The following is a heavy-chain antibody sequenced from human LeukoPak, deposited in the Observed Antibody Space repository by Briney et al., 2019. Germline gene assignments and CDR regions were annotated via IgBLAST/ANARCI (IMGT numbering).Heavy chain of an antibody. J-gene: IGHJ4*02. CDR1: GFTFSSYA. CDR2: INSDVSST. D-gene: IGHD4-17*01. CDR3: ASGVDYGDYNGY. V-gene: IGHV3-74*01. Sequence: PGGSRRLSCAASGFTFSSYAMSWVRQAPGKGHEWVSRINSDVSSTSYADSVKGRFTISRDNAKNTLYLQMNSLRAEDMAVYYCASGVDYGDYNGYWGQGTLVTVSS.